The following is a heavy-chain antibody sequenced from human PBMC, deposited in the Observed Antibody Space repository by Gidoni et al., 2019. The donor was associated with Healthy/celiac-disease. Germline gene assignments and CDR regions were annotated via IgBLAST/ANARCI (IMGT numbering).Heavy chain of an antibody. Sequence: QVQLVESGGGVVQPGRSLRLSCAASGFTFSSYGMHWVRQAPGKGLEWVAVIWYDGSNKYYADSVKGRFTISRDNSKNTLYLQMNSLRAEDTAVYYCARDSVLTTSYYYYYMDVWGKGTTVTVSS. CDR1: GFTFSSYG. V-gene: IGHV3-33*01. D-gene: IGHD2-8*01. CDR3: ARDSVLTTSYYYYYMDV. J-gene: IGHJ6*03. CDR2: IWYDGSNK.